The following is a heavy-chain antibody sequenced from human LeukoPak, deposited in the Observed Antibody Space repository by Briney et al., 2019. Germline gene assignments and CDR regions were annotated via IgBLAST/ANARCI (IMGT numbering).Heavy chain of an antibody. CDR2: INTDGRST. CDR1: GFTFSSYW. Sequence: GGSLRLSCAASGFTFSSYWMHWVRQAPGKGLVWVSRINTDGRSTSYADFVKGRFTISRDNAKNTLYLPMNSLRAEDTAVYYCARGILHDYGDCAWFDPWGQGTLVTVSS. J-gene: IGHJ5*02. V-gene: IGHV3-74*01. CDR3: ARGILHDYGDCAWFDP. D-gene: IGHD4-17*01.